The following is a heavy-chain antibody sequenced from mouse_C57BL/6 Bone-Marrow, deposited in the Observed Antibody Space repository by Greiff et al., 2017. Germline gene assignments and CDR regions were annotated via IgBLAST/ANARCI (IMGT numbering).Heavy chain of an antibody. CDR1: GYTFTSYW. Sequence: QVQLQQPGTELVKPGASVKLSCKASGYTFTSYWMHWVKQRPGQGLEWIGHINPSNGGTNYNEKFKGKATLTVDKSSSTAYMQLSSLPSEDSAVYYCARWSYDYDLAWFAYWGQGTLVTVSA. CDR3: ARWSYDYDLAWFAY. J-gene: IGHJ3*01. D-gene: IGHD2-4*01. V-gene: IGHV1-53*01. CDR2: INPSNGGT.